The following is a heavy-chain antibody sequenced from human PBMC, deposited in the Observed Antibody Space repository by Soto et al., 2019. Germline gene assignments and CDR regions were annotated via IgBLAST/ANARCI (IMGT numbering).Heavy chain of an antibody. V-gene: IGHV3-11*01. CDR2: ISSSGSTI. J-gene: IGHJ6*03. CDR3: ASNHLRLRFLEWLPGGDHYYYYMDV. CDR1: GCTFIDYY. D-gene: IGHD3-3*01. Sequence: PGGSLRVSCAAAGCTFIDYYRSWIRQAPGKGLEWVSYISSSGSTIYYADSVKGRFTISRDNAKNSLYLQMNSLRAEDTAVYYCASNHLRLRFLEWLPGGDHYYYYMDVWGKGTTVTVSS.